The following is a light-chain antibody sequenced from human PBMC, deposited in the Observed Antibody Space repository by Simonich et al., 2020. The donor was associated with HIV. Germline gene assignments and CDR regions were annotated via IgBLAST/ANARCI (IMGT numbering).Light chain of an antibody. CDR3: QQYNSYSAYT. Sequence: DIQMTQSPSTLSASVGDRATITCRASQSMSSWVAWYQQKPGKAPKLLIYKASSLESGVPSRFSGSGSGTEFTLTISSLQPDDFATYYCQQYNSYSAYTFGQGTKLEIK. V-gene: IGKV1-5*03. CDR2: KAS. J-gene: IGKJ2*01. CDR1: QSMSSW.